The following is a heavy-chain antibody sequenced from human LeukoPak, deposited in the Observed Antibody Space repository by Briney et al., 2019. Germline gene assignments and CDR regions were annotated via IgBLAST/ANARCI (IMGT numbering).Heavy chain of an antibody. Sequence: GVSLRLSCAASGFTFSSYAMSWVRQAPGKGLEWVSAISGSGGSTYYADSMKGRFTISRDNSKNTLYLQMNSLRAEDTAVYYCAKDGFYCSSTSCYGDYWGQGTLVTVSS. CDR3: AKDGFYCSSTSCYGDY. J-gene: IGHJ4*02. CDR2: ISGSGGST. D-gene: IGHD2-2*01. V-gene: IGHV3-23*01. CDR1: GFTFSSYA.